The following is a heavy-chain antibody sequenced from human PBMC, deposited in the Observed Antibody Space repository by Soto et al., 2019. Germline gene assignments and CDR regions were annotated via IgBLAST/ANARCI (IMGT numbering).Heavy chain of an antibody. CDR3: AADSHRGGSKDV. J-gene: IGHJ6*02. CDR1: GFTFTISA. Sequence: SVKVSCKPSGFTFTISAVQCVLQARVQRLDWIGWIVVGSGNTNYAQKFQERVTITRDMSTSTAYMELSSLRSEDTAVYYCAADSHRGGSKDVWGQGTTVTVSS. CDR2: IVVGSGNT. V-gene: IGHV1-58*01. D-gene: IGHD2-15*01.